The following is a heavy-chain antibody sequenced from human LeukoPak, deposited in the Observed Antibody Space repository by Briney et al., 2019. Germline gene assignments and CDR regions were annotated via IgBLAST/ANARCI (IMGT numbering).Heavy chain of an antibody. J-gene: IGHJ6*03. D-gene: IGHD3-10*01. V-gene: IGHV4-34*01. CDR2: INHSGST. Sequence: SETLSLTCAVYGGSFSGYYWSWIRQPPGKGLEWIGEINHSGSTNYNPTLKSRVTISVDTSKNQFSLKLSSVTAADTAVYYCARQGSGSYWSYYYYYYMDVWGKGTTVTISS. CDR1: GGSFSGYY. CDR3: ARQGSGSYWSYYYYYYMDV.